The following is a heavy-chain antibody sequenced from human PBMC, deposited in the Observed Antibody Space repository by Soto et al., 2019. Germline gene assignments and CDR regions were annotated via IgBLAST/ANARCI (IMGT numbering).Heavy chain of an antibody. D-gene: IGHD3-3*01. CDR1: GGSISSGDYY. J-gene: IGHJ4*02. V-gene: IGHV4-30-4*01. CDR3: ARIFGVVIMGFDY. Sequence: PSETLSLTCTVSGGSISSGDYYWSWIRQPPGKGLEWIGYIYYSGSTYYNPSLKSRVTISVDTSKNQFSLKLSSVTAADTAVYYCARIFGVVIMGFDYWGQGTLVTVSS. CDR2: IYYSGST.